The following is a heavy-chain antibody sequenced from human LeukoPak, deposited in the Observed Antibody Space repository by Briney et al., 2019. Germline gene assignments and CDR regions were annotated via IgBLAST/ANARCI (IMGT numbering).Heavy chain of an antibody. CDR3: ARERLPDDY. D-gene: IGHD4-11*01. V-gene: IGHV3-7*01. Sequence: DSVKGRFTIPRDNAKNSLYLQMNSLRAGDTAVYYCARERLPDDYWGQGTLVTVSS. J-gene: IGHJ4*02.